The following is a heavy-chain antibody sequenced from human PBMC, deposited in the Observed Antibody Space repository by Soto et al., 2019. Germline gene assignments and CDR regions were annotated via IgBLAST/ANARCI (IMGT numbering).Heavy chain of an antibody. V-gene: IGHV3-23*01. CDR2: ISGSGGST. CDR1: GFTFSSYA. Sequence: EVQLLESGGGLVQPGGSLRLSCAASGFTFSSYAMTWVRQAPGKRLEWVSAISGSGGSTYYADSVKGQFTISRDNSKNTLYLQMNSLRAEDTAVYYCAKGPYSGSYSDYWCQGTLLTVSS. CDR3: AKGPYSGSYSDY. J-gene: IGHJ4*02. D-gene: IGHD1-26*01.